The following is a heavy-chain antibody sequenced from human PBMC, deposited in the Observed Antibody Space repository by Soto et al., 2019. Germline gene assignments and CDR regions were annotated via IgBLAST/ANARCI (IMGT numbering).Heavy chain of an antibody. D-gene: IGHD6-19*01. V-gene: IGHV3-30*18. CDR1: WFSFKSHG. CDR2: ISYDGSNK. Sequence: GSLKLLCAASWFSFKSHGIHLGRQGPGKGLEWVAVISYDGSNKYYADSVKGRFTISRDNSKNTLYLQMNSLRAEDTAVYYCAKEEGNASGWYASWYYYYGMDVWGQGTTVTVSS. CDR3: AKEEGNASGWYASWYYYYGMDV. J-gene: IGHJ6*02.